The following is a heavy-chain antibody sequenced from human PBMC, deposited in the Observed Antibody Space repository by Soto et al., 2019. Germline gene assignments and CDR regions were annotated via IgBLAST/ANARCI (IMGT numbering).Heavy chain of an antibody. CDR3: ARAPRIRAYFDY. CDR1: GGSISSSSYY. D-gene: IGHD2-21*01. Sequence: PSETLSLTCTVSGGSISSSSYYWGWIRQPPGKGLEWIGSIYYSGSTYYNPSLKSRVTISVDTSKNQFSLKLSSVTAADTAVYYCARAPRIRAYFDYWGQGTLVTVSS. CDR2: IYYSGST. V-gene: IGHV4-39*07. J-gene: IGHJ4*02.